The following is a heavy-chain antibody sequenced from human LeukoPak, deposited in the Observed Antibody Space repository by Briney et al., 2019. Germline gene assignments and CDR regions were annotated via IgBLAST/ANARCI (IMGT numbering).Heavy chain of an antibody. V-gene: IGHV3-11*01. CDR2: ISSSGSII. Sequence: PGGSLRLSCAASGFMFNDYYMSWIRPAPGKGLEWVSYISSSGSIIYYADSVKGRFTVSRDNAKNSLNLQMNSLRAEDTAVYYCATFGAVFGPFGTMIPYWGQGTQVTVSS. D-gene: IGHD3-22*01. CDR3: ATFGAVFGPFGTMIPY. CDR1: GFMFNDYY. J-gene: IGHJ4*02.